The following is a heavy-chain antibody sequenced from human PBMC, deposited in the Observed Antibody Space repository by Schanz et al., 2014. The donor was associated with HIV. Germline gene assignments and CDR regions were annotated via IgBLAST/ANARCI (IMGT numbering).Heavy chain of an antibody. D-gene: IGHD1-1*01. J-gene: IGHJ6*02. V-gene: IGHV4-31*03. CDR1: GVSMTSGTYY. Sequence: QVQLQESGPGLVKPLQTLSLTCNVSGVSMTSGTYYWNWIRQRPGKSLEWIGYIFYSGSSYYNPSLKSRVTMSLGTAKEGFSLKLNSVTAADTAVYYCARENHQPTGTHEVGKPQYRSGLDVWGQGTTVTVSS. CDR3: ARENHQPTGTHEVGKPQYRSGLDV. CDR2: IFYSGSS.